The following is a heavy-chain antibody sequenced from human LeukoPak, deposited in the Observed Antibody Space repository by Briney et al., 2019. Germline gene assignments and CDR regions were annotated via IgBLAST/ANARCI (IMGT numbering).Heavy chain of an antibody. Sequence: GASVKVSCKASGYTFTSYDINWVRQATGQGLEWMGWMNPNSGNTDYAQRLQGRVTMTTDTSTSTAYMELRSLRSDDTAVFYCARVAQHRYYYDSSAYHYYFDYWGQGTLVTVSS. D-gene: IGHD3-22*01. V-gene: IGHV1-8*01. CDR3: ARVAQHRYYYDSSAYHYYFDY. CDR1: GYTFTSYD. J-gene: IGHJ4*02. CDR2: MNPNSGNT.